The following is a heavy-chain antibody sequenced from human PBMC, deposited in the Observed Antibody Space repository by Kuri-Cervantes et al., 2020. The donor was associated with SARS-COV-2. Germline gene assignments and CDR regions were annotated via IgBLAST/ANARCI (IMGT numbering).Heavy chain of an antibody. CDR1: GFTFSSYS. V-gene: IGHV3-21*01. J-gene: IGHJ5*02. D-gene: IGHD2-2*01. CDR3: ARHCDVVVPAASNWFDP. Sequence: GGSLRLSCAASGFTFSSYSMNWVRQAPGKGLEWVSSISSSSSYIYYADSVKGRFTISGDNAKNSLYLQMNSLRAEDTAVYYCARHCDVVVPAASNWFDPWGQRTLVTVSS. CDR2: ISSSSSYI.